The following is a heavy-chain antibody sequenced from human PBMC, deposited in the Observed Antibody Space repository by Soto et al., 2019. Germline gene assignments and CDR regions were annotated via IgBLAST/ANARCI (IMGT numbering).Heavy chain of an antibody. CDR3: TTGPSFLHDPSSFASVLFVRIVDY. D-gene: IGHD2-2*01. CDR1: GFTFSNAW. Sequence: PGGSLRLSCAASGFTFSNAWMNWVRQAPGKGLEWVGRIKSKTEGGRIDYAAAVKGRFTISRDDSKDALYLHMNSLKTEYAAVYYCTTGPSFLHDPSSFASVLFVRIVDYWGQGTLVTVSA. CDR2: IKSKTEGGRI. V-gene: IGHV3-15*07. J-gene: IGHJ4*02.